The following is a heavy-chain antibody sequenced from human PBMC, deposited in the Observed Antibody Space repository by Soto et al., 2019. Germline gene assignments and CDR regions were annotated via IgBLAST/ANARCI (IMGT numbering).Heavy chain of an antibody. CDR3: ARAYGDYVPFDS. V-gene: IGHV3-48*03. Sequence: RLSCTASGFTFSSYEMNWVRQAPGKGLEWVSYISSSDSTIYYADSVKGRFTISRDNAKNSLFLQMNSLRAEDTAVYYCARAYGDYVPFDSWGQGTLVTVSS. CDR1: GFTFSSYE. CDR2: ISSSDSTI. D-gene: IGHD4-17*01. J-gene: IGHJ4*02.